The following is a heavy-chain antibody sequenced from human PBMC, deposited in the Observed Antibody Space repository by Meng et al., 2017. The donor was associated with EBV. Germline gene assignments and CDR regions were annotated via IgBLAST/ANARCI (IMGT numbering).Heavy chain of an antibody. D-gene: IGHD3-22*01. CDR1: GYTFISYG. CDR3: ARDGRLYDTPSPFDY. CDR2: ISAYNGNT. J-gene: IGHJ4*02. Sequence: QVSVVESGVDVKMPGASGDVSCKASGYTFISYGISWVRQAARQGLEWMGWISAYNGNTNYAQQLQGRVTMTTDTSTSTAYMELRSLRSDDTAVYYRARDGRLYDTPSPFDYWGQGTLVTVSS. V-gene: IGHV1-18*01.